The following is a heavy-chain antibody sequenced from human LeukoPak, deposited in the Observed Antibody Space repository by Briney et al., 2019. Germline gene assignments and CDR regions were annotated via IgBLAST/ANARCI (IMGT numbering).Heavy chain of an antibody. Sequence: GGSLRLSCAASGFTFSGYAMHWVRQAPGKGLEWVAVISYDGSNKYYADSVKGRFTISRDNSKNTLYLQMNSLRAEDTAVYYCARAPPITMIVVVYPGGMDVWGQGTTVTVSS. V-gene: IGHV3-30-3*01. CDR3: ARAPPITMIVVVYPGGMDV. J-gene: IGHJ6*02. CDR1: GFTFSGYA. CDR2: ISYDGSNK. D-gene: IGHD3-22*01.